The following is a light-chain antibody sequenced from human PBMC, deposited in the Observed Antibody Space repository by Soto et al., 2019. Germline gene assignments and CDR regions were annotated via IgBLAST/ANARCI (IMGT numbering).Light chain of an antibody. Sequence: PGEIVTLSCWASQSVSSSYLTWYQQKPGQAPRLLIYGASTRATGIPARFSGSGSGTDFTLTISSLQPEDFAVYYCQQDYNLPRWPFGQRTKVAI. J-gene: IGKJ1*01. CDR2: GAS. CDR1: QSVSSSY. V-gene: IGKV3D-7*01. CDR3: QQDYNLPRWP.